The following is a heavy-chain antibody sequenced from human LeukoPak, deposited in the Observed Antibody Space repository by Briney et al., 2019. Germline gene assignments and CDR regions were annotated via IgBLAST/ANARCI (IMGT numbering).Heavy chain of an antibody. CDR2: IYYTGST. D-gene: IGHD3-22*01. J-gene: IGHJ4*02. V-gene: IGHV4-30-2*03. CDR1: GGSISSGGYS. Sequence: SETLSLTCAVSGGSISSGGYSWSWIRQPPGKGLEWIGYIYYTGSTYYNPSLKSRVTISVDTSKNQFSLKLSSVTAADTAVYYCARRSGYDSIDYWGQGTLVTVSS. CDR3: ARRSGYDSIDY.